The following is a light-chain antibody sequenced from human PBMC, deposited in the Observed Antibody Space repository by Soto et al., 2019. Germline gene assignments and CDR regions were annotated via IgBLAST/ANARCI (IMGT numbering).Light chain of an antibody. CDR3: QEYSKLPLFT. J-gene: IGKJ3*01. CDR2: AAS. CDR1: QSVGRN. V-gene: IGKV3-15*01. Sequence: EIVVTQSPGILSVSPGDRATLSCRASQSVGRNLAWYQQKPGQAPTLLIYAASTRATGLPARFSGSGSGTDFTLTISSLQSEDFAVYYCQEYSKLPLFTFGPGNRVDIK.